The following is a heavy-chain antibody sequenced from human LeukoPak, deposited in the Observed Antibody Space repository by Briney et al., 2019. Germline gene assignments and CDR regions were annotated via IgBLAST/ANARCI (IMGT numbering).Heavy chain of an antibody. CDR3: ARDGEGQGYCSGGSCYGTDY. CDR2: IWYDGSNK. Sequence: GRSLRLFCAASGFTFSSYGMHWVRQAPGKGLEWVAVIWYDGSNKYYADSVKGRFTISRDNSKNTLYLQMNSLRAEDTAVYYCARDGEGQGYCSGGSCYGTDYWGQGTLVTVSS. V-gene: IGHV3-33*01. J-gene: IGHJ4*02. D-gene: IGHD2-15*01. CDR1: GFTFSSYG.